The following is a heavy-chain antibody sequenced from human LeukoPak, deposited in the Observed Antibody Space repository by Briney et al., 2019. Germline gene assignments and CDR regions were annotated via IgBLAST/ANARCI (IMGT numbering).Heavy chain of an antibody. D-gene: IGHD1-26*01. V-gene: IGHV4-59*01. CDR1: GGSISSYY. J-gene: IGHJ4*02. CDR3: ARETHSGSRHFDY. CDR2: IYYSGST. Sequence: PSETLSLTCTVSGGSISSYYWSWLRQPPGKGLEWIGYIYYSGSTNYNPSLKSRVTISVDTSKNQFSLKLSSVSAADTAVYYCARETHSGSRHFDYWGQGTLVTVSS.